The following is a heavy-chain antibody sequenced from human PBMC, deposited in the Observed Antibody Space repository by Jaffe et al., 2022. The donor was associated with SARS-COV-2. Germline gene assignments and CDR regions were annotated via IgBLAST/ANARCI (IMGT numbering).Heavy chain of an antibody. J-gene: IGHJ4*02. Sequence: EVQLVESGGGLVKPGRSLRLSCTASGFTFGDYAMSWFRQAPGKGLEWVGFIRSKAYGGTTEYAASVKGRFTISRDDSKSIAYLQMNSLKTEDTAVYYCTRKPYSNYFLYYFDYWGQGTLVTVSS. D-gene: IGHD4-4*01. CDR2: IRSKAYGGTT. CDR1: GFTFGDYA. V-gene: IGHV3-49*05. CDR3: TRKPYSNYFLYYFDY.